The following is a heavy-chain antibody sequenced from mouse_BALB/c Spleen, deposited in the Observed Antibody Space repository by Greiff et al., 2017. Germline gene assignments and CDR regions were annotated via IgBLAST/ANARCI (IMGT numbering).Heavy chain of an antibody. CDR3: ARSAIYRYFDV. V-gene: IGHV5-17*02. J-gene: IGHJ1*01. CDR2: ISSGSSTI. CDR1: GFTFSSFG. Sequence: EVMLVESGGGLVQPGGSRKLSCAASGFTFSSFGMHWVRQAPEKGLEWVAYISSGSSTIYYADTVKGRFTISRDNPKNTLFLQMTSLRSEDTAMYYCARSAIYRYFDVWGAGTTVTVSS.